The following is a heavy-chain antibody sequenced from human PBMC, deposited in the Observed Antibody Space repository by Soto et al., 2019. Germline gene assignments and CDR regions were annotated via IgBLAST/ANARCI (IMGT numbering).Heavy chain of an antibody. CDR2: ISNSGGST. J-gene: IGHJ4*02. CDR3: AKAYSGWYNFDY. CDR1: GFTFSSYA. Sequence: GSLRLSCAVSGFTFSSYAMSWVRQAPGKGLEWVSFISNSGGSTYYADSVKGRFTVSRDNSKNTLYLQMNNLGAEDTAVYYCAKAYSGWYNFDYWGQGTQVTVSS. D-gene: IGHD6-19*01. V-gene: IGHV3-23*01.